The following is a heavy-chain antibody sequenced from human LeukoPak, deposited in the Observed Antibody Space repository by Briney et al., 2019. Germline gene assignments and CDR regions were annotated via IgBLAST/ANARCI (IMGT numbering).Heavy chain of an antibody. CDR2: IGGSGGST. V-gene: IGHV3-23*01. D-gene: IGHD2-2*01. CDR1: GFIFSNYA. J-gene: IGHJ4*02. Sequence: GGSLRLSCAGSGFIFSNYAMSWVRQAPGKGLDWVSVIGGSGGSTYYADSVKGRFTISRDNSKSTLYLQMNSLRAEDTAAYYCAKASCSSASCYRFVSWGQGTLVTVSS. CDR3: AKASCSSASCYRFVS.